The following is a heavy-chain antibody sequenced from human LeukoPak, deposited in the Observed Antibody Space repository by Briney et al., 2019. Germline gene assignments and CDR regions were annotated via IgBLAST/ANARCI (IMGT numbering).Heavy chain of an antibody. CDR3: AREGGPYRPLDY. CDR1: GGSISNTNW. CDR2: VDLLGRT. Sequence: SATLSLTCGFSGGSISNTNWWTWVRQPPGKGLEWIGEVDLLGRTNYNPSLKSRVAISVDKSENHISLWLTSVTAADTAVYYCAREGGPYRPLDYSGQGTLVTVSS. V-gene: IGHV4-4*02. J-gene: IGHJ4*02.